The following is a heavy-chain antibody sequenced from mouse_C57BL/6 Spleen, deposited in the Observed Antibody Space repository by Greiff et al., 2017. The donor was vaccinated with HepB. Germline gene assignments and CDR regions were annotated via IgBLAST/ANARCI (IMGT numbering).Heavy chain of an antibody. CDR2: ISSGSSTI. J-gene: IGHJ3*01. CDR1: GFTFSDYG. CDR3: AGGFYDDYAAGFAY. V-gene: IGHV5-17*01. Sequence: EVHLVESGGGLVKPGGSLKLSCAASGFTFSDYGMHWVRQAPEKGLEWVAYISSGSSTIYYADTVKGRFTISRDTAKNTLFLHMTSLRSEDTAMYYCAGGFYDDYAAGFAYWGQGTLVTVSA. D-gene: IGHD2-4*01.